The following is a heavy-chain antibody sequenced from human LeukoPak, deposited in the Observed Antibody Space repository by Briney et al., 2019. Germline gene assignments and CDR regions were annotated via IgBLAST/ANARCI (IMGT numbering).Heavy chain of an antibody. CDR3: ARGARGTSSGYSWFDY. J-gene: IGHJ4*02. D-gene: IGHD3-22*01. V-gene: IGHV3-7*01. CDR2: IKQDGSEA. CDR1: GFIFVEYW. Sequence: PGGSLRLSCAASGFIFVEYWMTWVRQAPGKGREWVANIKQDGSEAHYVDSVKGRFTISRDNARNSLSVQMNSLRVEDTALYYCARGARGTSSGYSWFDYWGRGTLLTVSS.